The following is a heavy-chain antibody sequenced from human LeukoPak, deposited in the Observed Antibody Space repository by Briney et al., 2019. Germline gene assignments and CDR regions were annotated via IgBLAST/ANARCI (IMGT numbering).Heavy chain of an antibody. CDR1: GFTFGDYA. Sequence: GRSLRLSCIASGFTFGDYAMTWFRQAPGKGLEWVGFIRDKAYGGTTDFAASVKGRFTISRDDSKSIAYLQINSLKTEDTAVYYCSRDSGAAAGTLDSWGQGTLVTVSS. CDR3: SRDSGAAAGTLDS. CDR2: IRDKAYGGTT. V-gene: IGHV3-49*03. J-gene: IGHJ4*02. D-gene: IGHD6-13*01.